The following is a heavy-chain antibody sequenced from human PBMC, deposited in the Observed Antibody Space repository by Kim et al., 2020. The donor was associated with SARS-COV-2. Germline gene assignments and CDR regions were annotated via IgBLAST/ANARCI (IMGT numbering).Heavy chain of an antibody. D-gene: IGHD6-19*01. Sequence: SETLSLTCTVSGGSISSYYWSWIRQPPGKGLEWIGYIYYSGSTNYNPSLKSRVTISVDTSKDQFSLKLSAVTAADTAVYYCARRLDYDAFDIWGQGTRVT. V-gene: IGHV4-59*08. J-gene: IGHJ3*02. CDR2: IYYSGST. CDR1: GGSISSYY. CDR3: ARRLDYDAFDI.